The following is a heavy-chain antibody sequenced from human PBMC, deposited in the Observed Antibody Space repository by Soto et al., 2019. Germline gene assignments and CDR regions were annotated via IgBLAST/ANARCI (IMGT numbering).Heavy chain of an antibody. J-gene: IGHJ4*02. CDR1: GFTFSSYG. CDR3: ARDCSGGSCYFDY. Sequence: QVQLVESGGGVVQPGRSLRLSCAVSGFTFSSYGMHWVRQAPGKGLEWVAGVSYDGRDEFYADSMKGRFTISRDNSKSTLFLQMNSLRVEDTAVYYCARDCSGGSCYFDYWGQGTQVPVSS. D-gene: IGHD2-15*01. CDR2: VSYDGRDE. V-gene: IGHV3-30*03.